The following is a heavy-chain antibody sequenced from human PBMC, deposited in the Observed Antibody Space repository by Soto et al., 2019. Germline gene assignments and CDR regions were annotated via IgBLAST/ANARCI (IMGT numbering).Heavy chain of an antibody. D-gene: IGHD1-1*01. V-gene: IGHV1-18*01. CDR2: ISAHNGNT. J-gene: IGHJ4*02. CDR3: ARGRYGDY. Sequence: QVHLVQSGAEVKKPGASVKVSCQGSGYAFTTYGITWVRQAPGQGLEWMGWISAHNGNTNYAQKLQGRVTVTRDTSTSTAYMGLTGLRYDDTAVYYCARGRYGDYWGQGALVTVSS. CDR1: GYAFTTYG.